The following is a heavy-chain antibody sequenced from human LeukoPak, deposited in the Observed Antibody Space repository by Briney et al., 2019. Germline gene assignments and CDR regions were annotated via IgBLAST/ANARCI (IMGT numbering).Heavy chain of an antibody. CDR2: VSGGGHNI. J-gene: IGHJ4*02. D-gene: IGHD3-3*01. CDR1: GFXFSSYA. Sequence: GGSLRLSCVASGFXFSSYAMSWVRQAPGKGLEWVSVVSGGGHNIYYADSVKGRFTMSRDNSKNTVYLQMNSLRAEDTAVYYCAKDRSSWYYPFDSWGPGTLVTVSS. CDR3: AKDRSSWYYPFDS. V-gene: IGHV3-23*01.